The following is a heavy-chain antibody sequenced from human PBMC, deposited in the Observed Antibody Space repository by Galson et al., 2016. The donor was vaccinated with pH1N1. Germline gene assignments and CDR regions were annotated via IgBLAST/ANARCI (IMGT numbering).Heavy chain of an antibody. CDR2: IIPIFGTP. CDR1: GGTFSFYS. Sequence: SVKVSCKASGGTFSFYSFSWLRQAPGQGLEWMGGIIPIFGTPNYAQKFQGRVAITADESSSTAYMELSSLRSEDTAVYYCAGHSLRDGYNLYYFDYWGQGTLVTVSS. CDR3: AGHSLRDGYNLYYFDY. J-gene: IGHJ4*02. V-gene: IGHV1-69*13. D-gene: IGHD5-24*01.